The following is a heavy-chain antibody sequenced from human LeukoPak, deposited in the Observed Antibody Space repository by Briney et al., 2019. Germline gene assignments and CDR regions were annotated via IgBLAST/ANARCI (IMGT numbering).Heavy chain of an antibody. J-gene: IGHJ5*02. V-gene: IGHV4-4*07. CDR3: ARDQRVRGVIITGWFDP. CDR2: IYTSGST. CDR1: GGSISSYY. D-gene: IGHD3-10*01. Sequence: SETLSLTCTVSGGSISSYYWSWIRQPAGKGLEWIGRIYTSGSTNYNPSLKSRVTISVDTSKNQFSLKLSSVTAADTAVYYCARDQRVRGVIITGWFDPWGQGTLVTVSS.